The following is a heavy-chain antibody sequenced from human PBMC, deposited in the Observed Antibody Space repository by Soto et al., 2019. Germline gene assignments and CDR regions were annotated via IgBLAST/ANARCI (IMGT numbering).Heavy chain of an antibody. CDR2: IVPLSDRT. Sequence: QVQLVQSGAEVKKPGSSLKVSCKVFGETLNSNPIGWVRQAPGQGLEWVGGIVPLSDRTNYAQELQGRVPVTGDGSTSPVYMELSNLKSDHTAVYYCARKSGRDCHSGGGCFSLDVWGQGSLITVSS. CDR3: ARKSGRDCHSGGGCFSLDV. V-gene: IGHV1-69*01. J-gene: IGHJ4*02. D-gene: IGHD2-15*01. CDR1: GETLNSNP.